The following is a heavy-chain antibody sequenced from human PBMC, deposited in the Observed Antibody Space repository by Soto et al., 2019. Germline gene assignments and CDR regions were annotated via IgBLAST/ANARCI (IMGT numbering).Heavy chain of an antibody. D-gene: IGHD1-26*01. V-gene: IGHV3-48*02. J-gene: IGHJ4*02. CDR2: ISSSSSTI. CDR3: ARDSGASGY. Sequence: GGSLILSCAASGFTFSSYSMNWVRQAPGKGLEWVSYISSSSSTIYYADSVKGRFTISRDNAKNSLYLQMNSLRDKDTAVYYCARDSGASGYWGQGTLVTVSS. CDR1: GFTFSSYS.